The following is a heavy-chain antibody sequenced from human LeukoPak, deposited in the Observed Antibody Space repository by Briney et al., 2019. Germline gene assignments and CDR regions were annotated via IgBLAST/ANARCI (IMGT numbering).Heavy chain of an antibody. CDR2: ISGSCGST. D-gene: IGHD4-23*01. CDR1: GFTFSSYS. Sequence: GGSLTLSCAASGFTFSSYSLSWFRQPPARGLEWVSAISGSCGSTYYEDSVKGRFTISRDNSKNPLYLQLNSLRADDTAVYYCATDLATEVTGGYLDYWGQGTLVTVSS. CDR3: ATDLATEVTGGYLDY. J-gene: IGHJ4*02. V-gene: IGHV3-23*01.